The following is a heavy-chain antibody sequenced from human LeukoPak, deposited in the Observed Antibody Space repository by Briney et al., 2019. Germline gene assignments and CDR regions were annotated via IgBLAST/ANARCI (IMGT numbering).Heavy chain of an antibody. J-gene: IGHJ5*02. CDR2: INPNSGGT. V-gene: IGHV1-2*02. D-gene: IGHD2-21*01. CDR1: GYSFTDYY. CDR3: ARADRLHGGPYLIGP. Sequence: ASVTVSCKPSGYSFTDYYMHWVRQAPGQGLEWMGWINPNSGGTSSAQKFQGRVIMTRDTSITTVYMEVSWLTSDDTAIYYCARADRLHGGPYLIGPWGQGTLVTVSS.